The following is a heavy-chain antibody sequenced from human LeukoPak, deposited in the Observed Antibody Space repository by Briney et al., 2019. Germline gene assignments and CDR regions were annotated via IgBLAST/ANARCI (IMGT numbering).Heavy chain of an antibody. D-gene: IGHD3-10*01. CDR1: GLTVSRNY. CDR3: PRVGGH. J-gene: IGHJ4*02. CDR2: IQNDGGT. V-gene: IGHV3-53*01. Sequence: PGGSLRLSCAASGLTVSRNYMSWVRQAPGKGLESVSFIQNDGGTNYEDSVRDRFTISRKNSKNTLFFQLNNRIVDEATAFYFPRVGGHWGQGDLVTVSS.